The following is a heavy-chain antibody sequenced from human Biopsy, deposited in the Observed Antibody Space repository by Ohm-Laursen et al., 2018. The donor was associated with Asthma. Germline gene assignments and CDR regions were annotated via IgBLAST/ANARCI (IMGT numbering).Heavy chain of an antibody. CDR2: INAGNSNT. J-gene: IGHJ3*02. Sequence: ASVKVSCKASGYTFINYAIHWVRQAPGQRLEWMGGINAGNSNTKYAQKFQGRVTISRDTSASTAYMELSSLRSEDTAVYYCARTYYDFLTGQVNDAFDIWGQGTMVTVS. V-gene: IGHV1-3*01. CDR1: GYTFINYA. D-gene: IGHD3-9*01. CDR3: ARTYYDFLTGQVNDAFDI.